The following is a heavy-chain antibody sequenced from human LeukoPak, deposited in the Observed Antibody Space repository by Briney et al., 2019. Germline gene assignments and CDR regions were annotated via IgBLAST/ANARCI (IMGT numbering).Heavy chain of an antibody. CDR1: GFTFSSYA. J-gene: IGHJ4*02. CDR2: ISYDGSNK. Sequence: GGSLRLSCAASGFTFSSYAMHWVRQAPGKGLEWVAVISYDGSNKYYADSVKGRFTISRDNSKNTLYLQMNSLRAEDTAVYYCAKEAQYSSGWYDWGQGTLVTVSS. CDR3: AKEAQYSSGWYD. V-gene: IGHV3-30-3*01. D-gene: IGHD6-13*01.